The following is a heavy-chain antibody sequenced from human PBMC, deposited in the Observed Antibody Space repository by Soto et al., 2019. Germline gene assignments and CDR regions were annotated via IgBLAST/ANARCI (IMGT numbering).Heavy chain of an antibody. CDR1: GFSLSNSRMG. CDR3: ARIRLYYDFWSGYYRQHDAFDI. CDR2: IFSNDEK. J-gene: IGHJ3*02. V-gene: IGHV2-26*01. D-gene: IGHD3-3*01. Sequence: QVTLKESGPVLVKPTETLTLTCTVSGFSLSNSRMGVSWIRQPPGKALEWLAHIFSNDEKSYSTSLKSRLTISKDTSKSQVVLTMTNMDPVDTATYYCARIRLYYDFWSGYYRQHDAFDIWGQGTMVTVSS.